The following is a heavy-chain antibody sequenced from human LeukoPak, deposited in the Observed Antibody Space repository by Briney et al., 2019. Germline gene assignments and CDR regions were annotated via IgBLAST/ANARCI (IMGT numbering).Heavy chain of an antibody. Sequence: ASVKVSCKASGYTFTGYYMHWVRQAPGQGLEWMGWINPNSGDTNYAQKFQGRVTMTRDTSISTAYMELSRLTSDDTAMYYCARDRTSGYNWFDPLGPGNPGHRLL. CDR3: ARDRTSGYNWFDP. J-gene: IGHJ5*02. D-gene: IGHD3-22*01. V-gene: IGHV1-2*02. CDR2: INPNSGDT. CDR1: GYTFTGYY.